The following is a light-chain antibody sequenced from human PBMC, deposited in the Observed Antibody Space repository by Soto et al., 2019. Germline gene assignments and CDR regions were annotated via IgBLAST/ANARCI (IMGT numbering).Light chain of an antibody. CDR3: CSYAGRHTLL. Sequence: QSVLIQPRSVSGSPGQSVTIYCTGTNSDVGGYNYVSWYQQHPGKAPKLMIFDVSKRPSGVPHRFSGSKSGNTASLTISGLQPEDEADYSCCSYAGRHTLLFGGGTKLTVL. V-gene: IGLV2-11*01. CDR2: DVS. J-gene: IGLJ2*01. CDR1: NSDVGGYNY.